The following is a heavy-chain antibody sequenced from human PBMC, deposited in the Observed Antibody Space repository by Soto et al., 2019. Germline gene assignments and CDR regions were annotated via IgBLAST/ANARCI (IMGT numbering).Heavy chain of an antibody. D-gene: IGHD2-2*02. CDR2: IIPIFGTA. Sequence: RASVKVSCKASGGTFSSYAISWVRQAPGQGLEWMGGIIPIFGTANYAQKFQGRVTITADESTSTAYMELSSLRSEDTAVYYCARGSGYCSSTSCYTVLDYYYYGMDVWGQGTTVTVSS. CDR3: ARGSGYCSSTSCYTVLDYYYYGMDV. V-gene: IGHV1-69*13. J-gene: IGHJ6*02. CDR1: GGTFSSYA.